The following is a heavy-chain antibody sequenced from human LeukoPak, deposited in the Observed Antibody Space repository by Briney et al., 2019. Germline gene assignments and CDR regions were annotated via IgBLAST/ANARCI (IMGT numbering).Heavy chain of an antibody. V-gene: IGHV3-23*01. CDR2: ISGSGGST. CDR3: AKDQDPHSYGSGSYAPFDY. D-gene: IGHD3-10*01. J-gene: IGHJ4*02. CDR1: GFSFTTHA. Sequence: GGSLRLSCVASGFSFTTHAMGWVRQAPGKGLEWVSHISGSGGSTKYSGSVRGRFTISRDNSKNTLYLQINSLRADDTAVYYCAKDQDPHSYGSGSYAPFDYWGQGTLVTVSS.